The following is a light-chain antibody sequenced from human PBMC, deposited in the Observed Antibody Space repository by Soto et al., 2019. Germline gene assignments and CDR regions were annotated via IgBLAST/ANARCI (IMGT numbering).Light chain of an antibody. J-gene: IGKJ5*01. CDR2: AAS. CDR1: QNIGKY. Sequence: DVQMTQSPSSLSASVGDRVTITCRASQNIGKYLNWYQHRPGKAPKLLVYAASSLQSGVPSRFNGSESGTDFTLTISSLQPEDFATYYCQQSYSTPITFGQGTRLEIK. V-gene: IGKV1-39*01. CDR3: QQSYSTPIT.